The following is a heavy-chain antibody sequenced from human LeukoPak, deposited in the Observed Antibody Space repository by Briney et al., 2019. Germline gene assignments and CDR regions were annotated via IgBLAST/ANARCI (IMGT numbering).Heavy chain of an antibody. D-gene: IGHD3-22*01. V-gene: IGHV4-38-2*02. CDR1: GYSISSGYY. Sequence: SETLSLTCTVSGYSISSGYYWAWIRQPPGKGLEGIGSIYHSGSSYYQPSLKSRVTISVDTSKNQFSLKLSSVAAADTDVYYCARAPHYYGSSGYYYVLDYWRQGTLVSVPS. CDR3: ARAPHYYGSSGYYYVLDY. J-gene: IGHJ4*02. CDR2: IYHSGSS.